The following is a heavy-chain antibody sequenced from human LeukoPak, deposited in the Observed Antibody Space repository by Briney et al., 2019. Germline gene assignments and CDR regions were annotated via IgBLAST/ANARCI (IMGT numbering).Heavy chain of an antibody. Sequence: SETLSLTCAVYGGSFSGYYWSWIRQPPGKGLEWIGEINHSGSTNYNPSLKSRVTISVDTSKNQFSLKLSSVTAADTAVYYCARASVIAARPNSVDYWGQGTLVTVSS. J-gene: IGHJ4*02. CDR3: ARASVIAARPNSVDY. D-gene: IGHD6-6*01. CDR1: GGSFSGYY. CDR2: INHSGST. V-gene: IGHV4-34*01.